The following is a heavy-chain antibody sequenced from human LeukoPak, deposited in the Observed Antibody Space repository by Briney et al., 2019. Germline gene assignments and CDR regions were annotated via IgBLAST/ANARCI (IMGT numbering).Heavy chain of an antibody. Sequence: GGSLRLSCAASGFTFSSYAMSWVRQAPGKGLEWVSAISGSGGSTYYADSVKGRFTISRDNAKNSLYLQMNSLRAEDTALYYCAKDIAVTPYYFDYWGQGTLVTVSS. J-gene: IGHJ4*02. CDR1: GFTFSSYA. V-gene: IGHV3-23*01. CDR2: ISGSGGST. D-gene: IGHD4-17*01. CDR3: AKDIAVTPYYFDY.